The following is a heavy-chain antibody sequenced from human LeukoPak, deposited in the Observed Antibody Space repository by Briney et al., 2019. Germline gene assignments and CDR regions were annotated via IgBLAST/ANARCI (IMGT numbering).Heavy chain of an antibody. D-gene: IGHD5-12*01. Sequence: VASVKVSCKASGYTFTGYYMHWVRQAPGQGLEWMGRINPNSGGTNYAQKFQGRVTMTRDTSISTAYMELSRLRSDDTAVYYCARLYSGYDLGYYYYYMDGWRKGTTVTVSS. V-gene: IGHV1-2*06. CDR2: INPNSGGT. J-gene: IGHJ6*03. CDR1: GYTFTGYY. CDR3: ARLYSGYDLGYYYYYMDG.